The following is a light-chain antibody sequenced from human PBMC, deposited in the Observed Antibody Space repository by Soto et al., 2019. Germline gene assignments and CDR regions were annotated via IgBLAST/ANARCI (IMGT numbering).Light chain of an antibody. CDR3: QSYDSSLSGVL. J-gene: IGLJ2*01. CDR2: GNS. CDR1: SSNIGAGYD. Sequence: QSVLTQPPSVSGAPGQGVTISCIGSSSNIGAGYDVHWYQQVSGTAPKLLLYGNSNRPSGVPDRFSGSKSGTSASLAIIGLQPEDEDDYYCQSYDSSLSGVLFGGGTKLTVL. V-gene: IGLV1-40*01.